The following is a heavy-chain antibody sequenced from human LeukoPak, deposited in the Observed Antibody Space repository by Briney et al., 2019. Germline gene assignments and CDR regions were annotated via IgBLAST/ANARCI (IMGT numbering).Heavy chain of an antibody. Sequence: GGSLRLSCAASGXTFSTYWMHWVRQAPGKGLVWVYRISSDGISTDYADSVKGRFTISRDNAKNTLYLQLNSLRAEDTAVYYCARARSGYGDYWGQGTLVTVSS. CDR2: ISSDGIST. CDR3: ARARSGYGDY. CDR1: GXTFSTYW. D-gene: IGHD2-2*03. J-gene: IGHJ4*02. V-gene: IGHV3-74*01.